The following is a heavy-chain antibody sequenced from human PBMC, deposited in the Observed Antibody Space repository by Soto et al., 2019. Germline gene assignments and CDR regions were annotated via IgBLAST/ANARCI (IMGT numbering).Heavy chain of an antibody. V-gene: IGHV5-51*01. CDR2: VYPGDSDA. Sequence: GESLKISCKGSGYIFTTYWIAWVRQMPGKGLEWMGIVYPGDSDARYSPSFQGQVTISADKSISTAYLQWSRLTASDTAMYYCARPLSGSYLLDFYGIDVWGPGAPVTV. CDR3: ARPLSGSYLLDFYGIDV. D-gene: IGHD3-10*01. J-gene: IGHJ6*01. CDR1: GYIFTTYW.